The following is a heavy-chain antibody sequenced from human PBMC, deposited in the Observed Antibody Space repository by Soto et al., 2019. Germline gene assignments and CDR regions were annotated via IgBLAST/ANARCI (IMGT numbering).Heavy chain of an antibody. J-gene: IGHJ4*02. Sequence: QVQLVQSGAEVKKPGASVKVSCKASGYTFTSYGISWVRQAPGQGLEWMGWISAYNGNTNYAQKLQGRVTMTTDTSTSTADMELRSLRSDDTAVYYCARKIVVVIIEGAGNYRTVYYFDYWGQGTLVTVSS. V-gene: IGHV1-18*01. CDR3: ARKIVVVIIEGAGNYRTVYYFDY. D-gene: IGHD3-22*01. CDR2: ISAYNGNT. CDR1: GYTFTSYG.